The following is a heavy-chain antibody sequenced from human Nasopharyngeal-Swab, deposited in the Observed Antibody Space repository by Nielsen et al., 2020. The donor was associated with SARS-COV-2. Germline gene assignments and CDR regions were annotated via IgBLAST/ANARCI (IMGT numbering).Heavy chain of an antibody. CDR3: AREELVHWYFDL. CDR1: GYTFTSYY. J-gene: IGHJ2*01. V-gene: IGHV1-18*04. D-gene: IGHD6-13*01. Sequence: ASVKVSCKASGYTFTSYYMHWVRQAPGQGLEWMGWISAYNGNTNYAQKLQGRVTMTTDTSTSTAYMELRSLRSDDTAVYYCAREELVHWYFDLWGRGTLVTVSS. CDR2: ISAYNGNT.